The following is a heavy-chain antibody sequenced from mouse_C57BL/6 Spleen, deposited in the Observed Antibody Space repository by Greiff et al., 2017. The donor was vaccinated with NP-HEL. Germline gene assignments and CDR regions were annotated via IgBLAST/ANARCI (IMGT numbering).Heavy chain of an antibody. CDR1: GYAFSSYW. J-gene: IGHJ4*01. CDR2: IYPGDGDT. V-gene: IGHV1-80*01. Sequence: VHLVESGAELVKPGASVKISCKASGYAFSSYWMNWVKQRPGKGLEWIGQIYPGDGDTNYNGKFKGKATLTADKSSSTAYMQLSSLTSEDSAVYFCARWRLPAMDYWGQGTSVTVSS. D-gene: IGHD2-2*01. CDR3: ARWRLPAMDY.